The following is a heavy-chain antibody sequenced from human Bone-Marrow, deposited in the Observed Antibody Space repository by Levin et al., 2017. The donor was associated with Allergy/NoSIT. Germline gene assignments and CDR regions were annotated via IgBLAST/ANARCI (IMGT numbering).Heavy chain of an antibody. J-gene: IGHJ4*02. V-gene: IGHV1-24*01. D-gene: IGHD3-22*01. Sequence: AASVKVSCKVSGYTLTELSMHWVRQAPGKGLEWMGGFDPEDGETIYAQKFQGRVTMTEDTSTDTAYMELSSLRSEDTAVYYCATLRSGYYYYGYWGQGTLVTVSS. CDR2: FDPEDGET. CDR1: GYTLTELS. CDR3: ATLRSGYYYYGY.